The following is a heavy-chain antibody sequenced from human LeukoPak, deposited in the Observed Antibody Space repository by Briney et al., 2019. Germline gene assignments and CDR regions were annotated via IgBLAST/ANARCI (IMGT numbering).Heavy chain of an antibody. CDR2: INSDGSST. V-gene: IGHV3-74*01. D-gene: IGHD7-27*01. Sequence: GGSLRLSCAASEFTVSTNYMTWVRQAPGKGLVWVSRINSDGSSTNYADSVKGRFTISRDNAKNTLYLQVKSLRAEDTAVYYCARGPSGWGSLDSWGQGTLVTVSS. J-gene: IGHJ4*02. CDR1: EFTVSTNY. CDR3: ARGPSGWGSLDS.